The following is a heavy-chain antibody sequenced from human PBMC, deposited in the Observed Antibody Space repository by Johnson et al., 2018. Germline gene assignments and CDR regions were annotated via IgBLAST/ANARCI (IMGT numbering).Heavy chain of an antibody. CDR2: IDKSSTKI. CDR3: ASIHGWALDV. J-gene: IGHJ6*04. D-gene: IGHD3-10*01. V-gene: IGHV3-21*01. Sequence: VQLVESGGGLVKPGGSLRLSCVASGFTFSSYSMNWVRQAPGKGLEWVSIIDKSSTKIYHADSVKGRFTISRDNAKNSLYLQMNSLRAEDTAVYYCASIHGWALDVWGKGTTVTVSS. CDR1: GFTFSSYS.